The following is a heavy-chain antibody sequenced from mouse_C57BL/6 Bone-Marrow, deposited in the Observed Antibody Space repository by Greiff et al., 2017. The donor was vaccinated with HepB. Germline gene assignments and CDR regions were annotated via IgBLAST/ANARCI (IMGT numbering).Heavy chain of an antibody. Sequence: VQLQQPGAELVKPGASVKLSCKASGYTFTSYWMQWVKQRPGQGLEWIGEIDPSDSYTNYNQKFKGKATLTVDTSSSTAYMQLSSLTSEDSAVYYCARYYAYFDYWGQGTTLTVSS. CDR2: IDPSDSYT. CDR1: GYTFTSYW. V-gene: IGHV1-50*01. J-gene: IGHJ2*01. CDR3: ARYYAYFDY. D-gene: IGHD1-1*01.